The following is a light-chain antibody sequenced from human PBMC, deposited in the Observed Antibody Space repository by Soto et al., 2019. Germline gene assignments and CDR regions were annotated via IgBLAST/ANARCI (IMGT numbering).Light chain of an antibody. CDR2: GAS. CDR3: QQANSFPLT. Sequence: IVMTQSPATLSVSPGERATLSCRASQSVSSNLAWYQQKPGQAPRLLIYGASTRATGIPVRFSGSGSGTEFTLTISSLQSEDFATYYCQQANSFPLTFGGGTKVDNK. CDR1: QSVSSN. V-gene: IGKV3-15*01. J-gene: IGKJ4*01.